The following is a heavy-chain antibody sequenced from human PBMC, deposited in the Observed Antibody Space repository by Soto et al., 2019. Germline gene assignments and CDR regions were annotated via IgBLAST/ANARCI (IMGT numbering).Heavy chain of an antibody. D-gene: IGHD2-2*01. V-gene: IGHV3-21*01. CDR2: ISSTSSHI. CDR3: ARAQVVVIPAAAFYFDS. Sequence: EVQLVESGGGLVKPGGSLRLSCAASGFTFSSYSMNWVRQAPGKGLEWVSSISSTSSHIYYADSVKGRFTISRDNAKNSLYLQMNRLRAEDTAVYYCARAQVVVIPAAAFYFDSWGQGTLLTVSS. J-gene: IGHJ4*02. CDR1: GFTFSSYS.